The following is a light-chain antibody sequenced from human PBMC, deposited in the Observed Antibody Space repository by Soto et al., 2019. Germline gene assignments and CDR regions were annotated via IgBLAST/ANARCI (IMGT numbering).Light chain of an antibody. V-gene: IGLV2-14*01. CDR3: SSFTSTITRL. J-gene: IGLJ1*01. CDR1: SSDIGSYDY. Sequence: QSVLTQPASVSGSPGQSITISFTATSSDIGSYDYVSWYQQHPGKAPNLIIYEVTDRPSGVSNRFSGSKSGNTASLTISGLHAEDEADYYCSSFTSTITRLFGSGTKVTVL. CDR2: EVT.